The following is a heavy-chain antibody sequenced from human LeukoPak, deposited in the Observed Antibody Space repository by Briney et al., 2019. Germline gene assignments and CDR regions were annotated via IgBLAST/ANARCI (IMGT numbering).Heavy chain of an antibody. Sequence: GGSLRLSCAASGFTFSTYWMSWVRQAPGKGLEWVANIRQDGSDKYYVDSVKGRFTISRDNVKNSLYLQMNSLRAEDTAVYYCARDGGSAIPFDYWGQGTLVTVSS. CDR2: IRQDGSDK. V-gene: IGHV3-7*01. CDR3: ARDGGSAIPFDY. CDR1: GFTFSTYW. J-gene: IGHJ4*02.